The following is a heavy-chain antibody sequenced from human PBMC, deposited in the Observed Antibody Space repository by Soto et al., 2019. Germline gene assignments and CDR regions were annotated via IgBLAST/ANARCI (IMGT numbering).Heavy chain of an antibody. V-gene: IGHV1-2*02. CDR2: INPNSGGT. Sequence: VASVKVSCKASGYTFTDYYIHGVRQAPGQGLEWMGWINPNSGGTNYAQKFQGRVTMTRDTSISTAYMELSRLRSDDTAVYYCARDSPLLLRSMDVWGQGTTVTVSS. CDR3: ARDSPLLLRSMDV. CDR1: GYTFTDYY. D-gene: IGHD3-10*01. J-gene: IGHJ6*02.